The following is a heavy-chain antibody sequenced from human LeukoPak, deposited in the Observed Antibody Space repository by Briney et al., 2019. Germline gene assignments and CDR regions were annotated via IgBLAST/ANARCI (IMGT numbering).Heavy chain of an antibody. V-gene: IGHV4-61*02. CDR1: GGSISSGSYY. J-gene: IGHJ3*02. Sequence: PSETLSLTCTVSGGSISSGSYYWSWIRQPAGKGLEWIGRIYTSGSTNYNPSLKSRVTISVDTSKNQFSLKLSSVTAADTAVYYCAGSVVVVPAAIGDDAFDIWGQGTMVTVSS. D-gene: IGHD2-2*01. CDR3: AGSVVVVPAAIGDDAFDI. CDR2: IYTSGST.